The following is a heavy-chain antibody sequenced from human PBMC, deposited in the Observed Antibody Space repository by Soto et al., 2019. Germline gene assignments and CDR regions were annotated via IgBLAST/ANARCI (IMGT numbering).Heavy chain of an antibody. CDR2: ISGSGGSI. CDR3: AKGGGDSLRYGMDV. V-gene: IGHV3-23*01. CDR1: GFIFSSCA. J-gene: IGHJ6*02. Sequence: SCSASGFIFSSCAVNWVLQAPGKGLEWVSAISGSGGSIYYADSVKGRFTISRDNSKTTLYLEMDSLRAEDTAVYYCAKGGGDSLRYGMDVWGQGTTVTSP. D-gene: IGHD2-21*02.